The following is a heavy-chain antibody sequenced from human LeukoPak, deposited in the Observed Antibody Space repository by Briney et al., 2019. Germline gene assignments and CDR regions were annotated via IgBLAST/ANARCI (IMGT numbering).Heavy chain of an antibody. J-gene: IGHJ4*02. D-gene: IGHD5-12*01. CDR1: GFTFSSHG. CDR3: AREASGYYRDF. CDR2: IWHDGSKQ. V-gene: IGHV3-33*01. Sequence: GGSLRLSCAASGFTFSSHGMHWVRQPPGRWLEWVAVIWHDGSKQQYGDSVKGRFTICRDDSKNTLYLQMNSLRFEDTAVYYCAREASGYYRDFWGQGTLVTVSS.